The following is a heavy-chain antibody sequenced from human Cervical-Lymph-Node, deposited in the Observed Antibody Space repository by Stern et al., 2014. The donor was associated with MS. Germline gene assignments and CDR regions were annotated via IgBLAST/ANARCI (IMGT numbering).Heavy chain of an antibody. CDR1: GASFTGGAYY. J-gene: IGHJ4*02. D-gene: IGHD3-3*01. CDR3: ARARFFGLEYYFDY. V-gene: IGHV4-61*02. Sequence: QLQLQESGPGLVKPSQTLSLTCTVSGASFTGGAYYWSWIRQPAGRGLEWIGRIAPSGITNYNPSLRSRLTLSVDVSQNQFSLRLTSVTAADTAVYFCARARFFGLEYYFDYWGQGALVTVSS. CDR2: IAPSGIT.